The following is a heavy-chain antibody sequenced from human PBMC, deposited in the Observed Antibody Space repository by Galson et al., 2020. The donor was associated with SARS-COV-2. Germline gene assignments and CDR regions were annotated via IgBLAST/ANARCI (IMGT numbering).Heavy chain of an antibody. CDR2: ISHSGGT. CDR1: VTSISSGSYS. V-gene: IGHV4-30-2*01. Sequence: SQTLSLTSAVSVTSISSGSYSCNWSRQPPGRGVGCIGDISHSGGTDSNPSHKSHDTISGDRSKNQFSFRLSSVTAADLAVYFCVRLPSGEYATEAFDIWGPGTRVTVAS. D-gene: IGHD4-17*01. J-gene: IGHJ3*02. CDR3: VRLPSGEYATEAFDI.